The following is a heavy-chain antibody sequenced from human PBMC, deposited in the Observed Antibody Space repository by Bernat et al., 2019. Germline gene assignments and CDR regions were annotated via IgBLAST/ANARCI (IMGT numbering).Heavy chain of an antibody. V-gene: IGHV3-72*01. CDR2: TRNKAKSYTT. CDR1: GFTLSDHY. D-gene: IGHD3-10*01. Sequence: EVQLVESGGGLVQPGGSLTLSCAASGFTLSDHYMDWVRQAPGQGLEWVGRTRNKAKSYTTEYAASFKGRFTISRDDSKSSLYLQMNSLRTDDTAVYYCAKGGYASGSYFTDYWGQGTLVTVSS. J-gene: IGHJ4*02. CDR3: AKGGYASGSYFTDY.